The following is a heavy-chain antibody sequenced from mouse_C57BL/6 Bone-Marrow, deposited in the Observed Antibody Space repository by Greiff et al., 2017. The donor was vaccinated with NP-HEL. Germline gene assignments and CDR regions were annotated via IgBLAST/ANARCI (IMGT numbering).Heavy chain of an antibody. V-gene: IGHV1-19*01. CDR2: INPYNGGT. Sequence: EVQLQESGPVLVKPGASVKMSCKASGYTFTDYYMNWVKQSHGKSLEWIGVINPYNGGTSYNQKFKGKATLTVDKSSSTAYMELNSLTSEDSAVYYCAMSYYGNYYAMDYWGQGTSVTVSS. D-gene: IGHD2-1*01. J-gene: IGHJ4*01. CDR3: AMSYYGNYYAMDY. CDR1: GYTFTDYY.